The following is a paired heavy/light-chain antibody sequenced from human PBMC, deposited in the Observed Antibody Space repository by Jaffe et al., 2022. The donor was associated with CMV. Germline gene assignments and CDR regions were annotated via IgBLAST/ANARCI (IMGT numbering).Heavy chain of an antibody. J-gene: IGHJ6*02. CDR3: ARVPTLEVVTAIPAHHYYYGMDV. V-gene: IGHV3-21*01. Sequence: EVQLVESGGGLVKPGGSLRLSCAASGFTFSSYSMNWVRQAPGKGLEWVSSISSSSSYIYYADSVKGRFTISRDNAKNSLYLQMNSLRAEDTAVYYCARVPTLEVVTAIPAHHYYYGMDVWGQGTTVTVSS. CDR2: ISSSSSYI. CDR1: GFTFSSYS. D-gene: IGHD2-21*02.
Light chain of an antibody. Sequence: QSALTQPRSVSGSPGQSVTISCTGTSSDVGGYNYVSWYQQHPGKAPKLMIYDVSKRPSGVPDRFSGSKSGNTASLTISGLQAEDEADYYCCSYAGSPWVFGGGTKLTVL. CDR2: DVS. CDR3: CSYAGSPWV. V-gene: IGLV2-11*01. J-gene: IGLJ3*02. CDR1: SSDVGGYNY.